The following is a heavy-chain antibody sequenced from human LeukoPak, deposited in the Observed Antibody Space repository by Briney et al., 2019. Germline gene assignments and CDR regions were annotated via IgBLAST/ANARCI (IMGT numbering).Heavy chain of an antibody. CDR2: IIPIFGTA. D-gene: IGHD1-26*01. J-gene: IGHJ4*02. CDR1: GGTFISYA. Sequence: ASVKVSRKASGGTFISYAISWVRQAPGQGLEWMGGIIPIFGTANYAQKFQGRVTITADESTSTAYMELSSLRAEDTAVYYCAKVSWELLTDYWGQGTLVTVSS. V-gene: IGHV1-69*13. CDR3: AKVSWELLTDY.